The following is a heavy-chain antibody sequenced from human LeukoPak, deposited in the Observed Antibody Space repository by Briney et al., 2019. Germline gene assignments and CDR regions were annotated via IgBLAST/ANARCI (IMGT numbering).Heavy chain of an antibody. V-gene: IGHV3-74*01. J-gene: IGHJ4*02. D-gene: IGHD4-11*01. CDR1: GFTFSSYW. CDR3: ARGRLGHYFDY. CDR2: INSDGSST. Sequence: GGSLRLSCAASGFTFSSYWMHWVRQAPGKGLVWVSRINSDGSSTSYADSVKGRFTISRDNAKNTLYLQMNSLRAEDTAVYYCARGRLGHYFDYWGQGTLVTVSS.